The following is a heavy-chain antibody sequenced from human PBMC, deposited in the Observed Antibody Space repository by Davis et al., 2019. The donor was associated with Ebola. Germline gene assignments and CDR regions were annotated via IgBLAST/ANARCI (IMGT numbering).Heavy chain of an antibody. CDR2: IYWDDDK. V-gene: IGHV2-5*02. CDR3: AHSVEGYDFWSGYYTNHDAFDI. J-gene: IGHJ3*02. CDR1: GFSLSTSGVG. D-gene: IGHD3-3*01. Sequence: SGPTLVKPTQTLTLTCTFSGFSLSTSGVGVGWIRQPPGKALEWLALIYWDDDKRYSPSLKSRLTIPKDTSKNQVVLTMTNMDPVDTATYYCAHSVEGYDFWSGYYTNHDAFDIWGQGTMVTVSS.